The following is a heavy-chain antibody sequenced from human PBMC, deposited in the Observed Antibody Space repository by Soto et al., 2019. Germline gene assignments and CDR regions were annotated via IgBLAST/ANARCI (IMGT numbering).Heavy chain of an antibody. V-gene: IGHV6-1*01. Sequence: QVQLQQSGPGLVKPSQTLSLTCAISGDSVSSTSASWNWIRQSQSRGLEWLGRTYYRSKWTNDYAVSVKSRITITPDTSKNQFSLQLSSVTPEDTAMYYCVRGYSSSFDYWGQGTLVTVSS. CDR2: TYYRSKWTN. CDR1: GDSVSSTSAS. CDR3: VRGYSSSFDY. J-gene: IGHJ4*02. D-gene: IGHD6-6*01.